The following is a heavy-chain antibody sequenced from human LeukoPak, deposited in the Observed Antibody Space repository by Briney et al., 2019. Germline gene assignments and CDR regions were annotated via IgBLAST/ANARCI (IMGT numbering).Heavy chain of an antibody. D-gene: IGHD6-13*01. CDR3: ARVKGSSSSRD. CDR2: INHSGST. CDR1: GGSFSGYY. J-gene: IGHJ4*02. Sequence: PSETLSLTCAVYGGSFSGYYWSWIRQPPGKGMEWIGEINHSGSTNYNPSLKSRVTISVDTSKNQFSLKLSSVTAADTAVYYCARVKGSSSSRDWGQGTLVTVSS. V-gene: IGHV4-34*01.